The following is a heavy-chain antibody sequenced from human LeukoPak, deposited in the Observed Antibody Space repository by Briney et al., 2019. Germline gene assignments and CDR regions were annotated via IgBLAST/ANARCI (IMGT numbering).Heavy chain of an antibody. CDR2: IYYSGST. J-gene: IGHJ6*03. D-gene: IGHD5-18*01. Sequence: PSETLSLTCTVSGGSISSYYWSWLRQPPGKGLEWIGYIYYSGSTNYNPSLTSRVTISVDTSKNQFSLKLSSVTAADTAVYYCARVGYSYGSFDYYYYMDVGGKGTTVTVSS. CDR1: GGSISSYY. V-gene: IGHV4-59*01. CDR3: ARVGYSYGSFDYYYYMDV.